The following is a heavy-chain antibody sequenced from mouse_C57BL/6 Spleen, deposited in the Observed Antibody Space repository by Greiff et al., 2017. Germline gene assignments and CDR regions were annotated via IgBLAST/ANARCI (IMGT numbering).Heavy chain of an antibody. Sequence: QVQLQQPGAELVKPGASVKLSCKASGYTFTSYWMHWVKQRPGQGLEWIGMIHPTSGSTNYNEKFKSKATLTVDKSSSTAYMQLSSLTSENSAVDYCARDYGSVDAMDYWGQGTSVTVSS. CDR2: IHPTSGST. J-gene: IGHJ4*01. CDR1: GYTFTSYW. CDR3: ARDYGSVDAMDY. D-gene: IGHD1-1*01. V-gene: IGHV1-64*01.